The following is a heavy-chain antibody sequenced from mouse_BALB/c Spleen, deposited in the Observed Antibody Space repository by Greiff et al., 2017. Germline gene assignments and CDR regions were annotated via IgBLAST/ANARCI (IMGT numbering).Heavy chain of an antibody. Sequence: EVQLVESGGGLVKPGGSLKLSCAASGFTFSDYYMYWVRQTPEKRLEWVASISSGGSTYYPDSVKGRFTISRDNARNILYLQMSSLRSEDTAMYYCARGGSTMITTFYWYFDVWGAGTTVTVSS. V-gene: IGHV5-6-5*01. J-gene: IGHJ1*01. CDR1: GFTFSDYY. CDR3: ARGGSTMITTFYWYFDV. CDR2: ISSGGST. D-gene: IGHD2-4*01.